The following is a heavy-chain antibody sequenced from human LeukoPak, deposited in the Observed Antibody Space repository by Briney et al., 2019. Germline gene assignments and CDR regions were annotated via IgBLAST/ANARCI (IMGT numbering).Heavy chain of an antibody. J-gene: IGHJ5*02. D-gene: IGHD5-18*01. CDR2: IYYSGST. V-gene: IGHV4-59*08. CDR3: ARQTASDNWFDP. CDR1: GGSISTYY. Sequence: SETLSLTCTVSGGSISTYYRNWIRQPPGKGLEWIGYIYYSGSTNYNPSLKSRVTISVDTSKNQFSLKLTSVTAADTAVYYCARQTASDNWFDPWGQGTLVTVSS.